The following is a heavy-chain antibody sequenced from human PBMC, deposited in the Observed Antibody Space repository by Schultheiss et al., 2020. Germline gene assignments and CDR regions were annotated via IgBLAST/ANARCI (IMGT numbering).Heavy chain of an antibody. Sequence: GGSLRLYCAASGFTFSSYGMSWVRQAPGKGLEWVSGISGSGGNTYYADSVKGRFTISRDSSKNTLYLQMNSLRAEDTAVYYCAKALITMVRGVISAPLDYWGQGTLVTVSS. CDR1: GFTFSSYG. J-gene: IGHJ4*02. D-gene: IGHD3-10*01. CDR3: AKALITMVRGVISAPLDY. CDR2: ISGSGGNT. V-gene: IGHV3-23*01.